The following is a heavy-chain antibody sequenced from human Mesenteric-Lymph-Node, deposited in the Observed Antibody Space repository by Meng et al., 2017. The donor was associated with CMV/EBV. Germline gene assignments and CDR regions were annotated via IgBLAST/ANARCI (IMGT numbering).Heavy chain of an antibody. D-gene: IGHD6-19*01. J-gene: IGHJ4*02. V-gene: IGHV3-15*01. CDR1: GLTFSNAC. Sequence: SGLTFSNACMNCVRQAPGKGLEWVGRIKSKTDGGTIDYVAPVKGRFTISRDDSKNTLYLQMNSLKSEDTAVYYCTTDSLDSGWDFHYWGQGTLVTVSS. CDR3: TTDSLDSGWDFHY. CDR2: IKSKTDGGTI.